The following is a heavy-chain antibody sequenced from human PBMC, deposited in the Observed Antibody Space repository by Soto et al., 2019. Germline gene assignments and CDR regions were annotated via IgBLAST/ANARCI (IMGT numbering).Heavy chain of an antibody. Sequence: SETLSVTCAVYGGSFSGYYWSWIRQPPGKGLEWIGEINHSGSTNYNPSLKSRVTISVDTSKNQFSLKLTPVTAADTAVYYCASALYCSGGSCSFDPWGQGTLVTVS. V-gene: IGHV4-34*01. D-gene: IGHD2-15*01. CDR3: ASALYCSGGSCSFDP. CDR1: GGSFSGYY. J-gene: IGHJ5*02. CDR2: INHSGST.